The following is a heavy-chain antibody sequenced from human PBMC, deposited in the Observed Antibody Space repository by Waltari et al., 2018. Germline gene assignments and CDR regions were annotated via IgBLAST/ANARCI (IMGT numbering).Heavy chain of an antibody. J-gene: IGHJ4*02. D-gene: IGHD6-19*01. CDR2: ISWDGGST. CDR1: GFTFDDYT. V-gene: IGHV3-43*01. Sequence: EVQLVESGGVVVQPGGSLRLSCAAFGFTFDDYTLHWVRQAPGKGLEWVSLISWDGGSTYYADSVKGRFTISRDNSKNSLYLQMNSLRTEDTALYYCAKDAGSSGWSGWGQGTLVTVSS. CDR3: AKDAGSSGWSG.